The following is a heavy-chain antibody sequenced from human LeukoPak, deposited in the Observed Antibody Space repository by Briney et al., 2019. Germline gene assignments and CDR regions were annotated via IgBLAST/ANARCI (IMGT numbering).Heavy chain of an antibody. Sequence: SSETLSLTCTVSGGSISSGGYYWSWIRQPPGKGLEWIGYIYHSGSTYYNPSLKSRVTISVDRSKNQFSLKLSSVTAADTAVYYCASYNQATRAFDIWGQGTMVTVSS. CDR1: GGSISSGGYY. J-gene: IGHJ3*02. CDR2: IYHSGST. V-gene: IGHV4-30-2*01. CDR3: ASYNQATRAFDI. D-gene: IGHD5-24*01.